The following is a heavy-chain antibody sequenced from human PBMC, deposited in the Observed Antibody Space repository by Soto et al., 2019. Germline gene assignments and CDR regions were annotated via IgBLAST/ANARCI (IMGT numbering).Heavy chain of an antibody. J-gene: IGHJ4*02. CDR3: ARYRREAVAGYTLDN. CDR2: VYNSGST. V-gene: IGHV4-59*01. Sequence: SETLSLTCTVSGGSISSNYWTWMRQPPGKGLEWIGYVYNSGSTNYNPSLKSRVTISEDTSKSQFSLKVNSMTAADTAVYYCARYRREAVAGYTLDNWGQGILVTVSS. D-gene: IGHD6-13*01. CDR1: GGSISSNY.